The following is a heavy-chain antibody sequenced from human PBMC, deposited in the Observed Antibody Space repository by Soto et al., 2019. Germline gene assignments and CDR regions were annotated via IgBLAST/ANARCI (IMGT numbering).Heavy chain of an antibody. CDR2: ISSSSSYI. D-gene: IGHD6-19*01. CDR3: ARDMDSSGCYYYYGMDV. J-gene: IGHJ6*02. Sequence: GGSLRLSCAASGFTFSSYSMNWVRQAPGKGLEWVSSISSSSSYIYYADSVKGRFTISRDNAKNSLYLQMNSLRAEDTAVYYCARDMDSSGCYYYYGMDVWGQGTTVTVSS. V-gene: IGHV3-21*01. CDR1: GFTFSSYS.